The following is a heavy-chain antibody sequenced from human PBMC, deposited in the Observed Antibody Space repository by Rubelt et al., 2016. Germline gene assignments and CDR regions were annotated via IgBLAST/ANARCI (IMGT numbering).Heavy chain of an antibody. V-gene: IGHV3-7*01. CDR3: ARDPADY. J-gene: IGHJ4*02. Sequence: GGSLRLSCAASGFSFSSSWMTWVRQAPGKGLEWVANIKQDGTEKYYVDSVKGRFTISRDNAKNLLYLQMNSLRPEDTAIYYCARDPADYWGQGTLVTVSS. CDR1: GFSFSSSW. CDR2: IKQDGTEK.